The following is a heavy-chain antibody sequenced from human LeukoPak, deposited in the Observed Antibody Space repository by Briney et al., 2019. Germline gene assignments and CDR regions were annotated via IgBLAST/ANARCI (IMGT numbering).Heavy chain of an antibody. J-gene: IGHJ4*02. CDR2: ISGSGGST. Sequence: GGSLRLSCAASGFTFSSYAMSWVRQAPGKGLEWVSGISGSGGSTYYADSVKGRFTISRDNSKNTLYLQMNSLRAEDTAVYYCAKRPGYYYDSSGYPGDYWGQGTLVTVSS. CDR3: AKRPGYYYDSSGYPGDY. CDR1: GFTFSSYA. D-gene: IGHD3-22*01. V-gene: IGHV3-23*01.